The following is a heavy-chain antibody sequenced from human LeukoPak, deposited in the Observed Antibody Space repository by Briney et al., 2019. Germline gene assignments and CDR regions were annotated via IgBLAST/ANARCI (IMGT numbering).Heavy chain of an antibody. D-gene: IGHD3-3*01. J-gene: IGHJ3*02. CDR2: ISYDGSNK. Sequence: GRSLRLSCAASGFTFSSYAMHWVRQAPGKGLEWVAVISYDGSNKYYADSVKGRFTISRDNSKNTLYLQMNSLRAEDTAVYYCARDRYYDFWSGPVAFDIWGQGIMVTVSS. CDR1: GFTFSSYA. CDR3: ARDRYYDFWSGPVAFDI. V-gene: IGHV3-30-3*01.